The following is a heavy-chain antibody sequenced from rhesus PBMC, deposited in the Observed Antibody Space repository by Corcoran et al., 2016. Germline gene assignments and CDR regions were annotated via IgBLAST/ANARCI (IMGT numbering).Heavy chain of an antibody. V-gene: IGHV4-169*02. Sequence: QLQLQESGPGLVKPSETLSVTCAVSGGSISSSYWSWIRQAPGKGLGWIGYIYGSGRNTNSNPSLKSRVTLSVDTSKNQLSLKLSSVTAADTAVYYCASDRLYSSVWGQGVLVTVSS. D-gene: IGHD5-12*01. CDR3: ASDRLYSSV. CDR2: IYGSGRNT. CDR1: GGSISSSY. J-gene: IGHJ4*01.